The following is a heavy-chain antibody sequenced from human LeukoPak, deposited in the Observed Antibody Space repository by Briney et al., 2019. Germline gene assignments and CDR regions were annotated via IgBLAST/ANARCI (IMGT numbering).Heavy chain of an antibody. Sequence: SETLSLTCTVSGGSISSSSYYWGWLRQPPGKGLEWIGSIYYSGSTYYNPSLKSRVTISVDTSKNQFSLKLSSVTAADTAVYYCARHREGSGSYEEGFDYWGQGTLVTVSS. V-gene: IGHV4-39*01. J-gene: IGHJ4*02. CDR3: ARHREGSGSYEEGFDY. D-gene: IGHD3-10*01. CDR2: IYYSGST. CDR1: GGSISSSSYY.